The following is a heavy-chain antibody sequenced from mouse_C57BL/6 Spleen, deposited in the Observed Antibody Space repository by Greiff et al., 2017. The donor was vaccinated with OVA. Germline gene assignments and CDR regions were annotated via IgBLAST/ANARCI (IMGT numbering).Heavy chain of an antibody. CDR2: IYPGSGNT. CDR3: ARGAPYFDY. J-gene: IGHJ2*01. V-gene: IGHV1-66*01. D-gene: IGHD1-3*01. CDR1: GYSFTSYY. Sequence: QVQLQQSGAELVRPGASVKMSCKASGYSFTSYYIHWVKQRPGQGLEWIGWIYPGSGNTKYNEKFKGKATLTADTSSSTAYMQLSSLTSEDSAVYYCARGAPYFDYWGQGTTLTVSS.